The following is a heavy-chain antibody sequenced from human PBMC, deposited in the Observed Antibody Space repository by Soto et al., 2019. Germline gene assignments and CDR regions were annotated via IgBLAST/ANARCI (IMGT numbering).Heavy chain of an antibody. CDR2: IHYNGNT. Sequence: SEPLSPTFTLPGYPISSYSWSGIPQPPGKGLEWIGNIHYNGNTKYSPSLKSRVTMSVDTSKNLFTLRLISVTTADTALYFCARERNLASWFQTLDTWGQGTLVTVSS. V-gene: IGHV4-59*01. CDR1: GYPISSYS. CDR3: ARERNLASWFQTLDT. J-gene: IGHJ5*02. D-gene: IGHD6-13*01.